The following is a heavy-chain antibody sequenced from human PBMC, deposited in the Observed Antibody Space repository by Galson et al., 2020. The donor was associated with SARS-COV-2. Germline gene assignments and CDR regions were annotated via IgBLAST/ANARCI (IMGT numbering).Heavy chain of an antibody. CDR2: ISSSSSYI. J-gene: IGHJ6*02. D-gene: IGHD5-18*01. Sequence: GESPKISCAASGFTFSSYSMNWVRQAPGKGLEWVSSISSSSSYIYYADSVKGRFTISRDNAKNSLYLQMNSLRAEDTAVYYCARDHYTAMVRVYYGMDVWGQGTTVTVSS. CDR3: ARDHYTAMVRVYYGMDV. CDR1: GFTFSSYS. V-gene: IGHV3-21*01.